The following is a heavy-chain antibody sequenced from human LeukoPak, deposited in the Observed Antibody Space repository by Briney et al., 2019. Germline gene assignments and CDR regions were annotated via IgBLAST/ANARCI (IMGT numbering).Heavy chain of an antibody. Sequence: SETLSLTCTVSGYSISSGYYWSWIRQPAGQGLEWIGRIYTSGSTNYNPSLKSRVTMSLDKSKNQFSLKLSSVTAADTAVYYCARGFHNRVTGYLFAFEYWGQGTLVTVSS. CDR1: GYSISSGYY. J-gene: IGHJ4*02. V-gene: IGHV4-4*07. CDR2: IYTSGST. CDR3: ARGFHNRVTGYLFAFEY. D-gene: IGHD3-9*01.